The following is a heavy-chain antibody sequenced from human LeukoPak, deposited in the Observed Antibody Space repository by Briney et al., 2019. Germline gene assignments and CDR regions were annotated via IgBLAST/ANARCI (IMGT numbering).Heavy chain of an antibody. CDR2: FDPEDGET. CDR1: GYTLTELS. CDR3: ATAPGYSGYLPDY. D-gene: IGHD5-12*01. J-gene: IGHJ4*02. V-gene: IGHV1-24*01. Sequence: ASGKVSCKVSGYTLTELSMHWVRQAPGKGLEWMGGFDPEDGETIYAQKFQGRVTMTEDTSTDTAYMELSSLRSEDTAVYYCATAPGYSGYLPDYWGQGTLVTVSS.